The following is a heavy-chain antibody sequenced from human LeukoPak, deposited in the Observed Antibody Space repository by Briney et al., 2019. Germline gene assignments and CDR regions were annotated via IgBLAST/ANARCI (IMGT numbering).Heavy chain of an antibody. V-gene: IGHV4-38-2*01. Sequence: KPSETLSLTCAVSGYSISSGYYWGWIRQPPGKGLEWSGSIYHSGSTYYNPSLKSRVTISVDTSKNQFSLKLSSVTAADTAVYYCASSGRWDYYYMDVWGKGTTVTASS. D-gene: IGHD4-23*01. CDR3: ASSGRWDYYYMDV. CDR1: GYSISSGYY. J-gene: IGHJ6*03. CDR2: IYHSGST.